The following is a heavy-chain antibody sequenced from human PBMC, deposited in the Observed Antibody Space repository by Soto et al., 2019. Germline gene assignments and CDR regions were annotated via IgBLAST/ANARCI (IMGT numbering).Heavy chain of an antibody. CDR1: GYTFTSYD. Sequence: ASVKVSCKASGYTFTSYDINWVRQATGQGLEWMGWMNPNSGNTGYAQKFQGRVTMTRNTSMSTAYMELSSLRSEDTAVYYCARGLGFDFWTWYYYGMDVWGQGTTVTVSS. D-gene: IGHD3-3*01. CDR3: ARGLGFDFWTWYYYGMDV. J-gene: IGHJ6*02. V-gene: IGHV1-8*01. CDR2: MNPNSGNT.